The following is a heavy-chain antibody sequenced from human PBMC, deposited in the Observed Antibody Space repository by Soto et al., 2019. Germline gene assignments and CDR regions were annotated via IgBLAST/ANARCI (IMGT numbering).Heavy chain of an antibody. D-gene: IGHD1-26*01. Sequence: EVKLVETGGALIQPGGSLTLSCAVSGFTVSTNYMAWVRQGPGKGLEWVSVIYTGGTTYYADSVTGRFTFSRDTSKNILYLHLNSLTPDDTAVYYCARVWGYYFESWGQGTLVAVSS. CDR1: GFTVSTNY. J-gene: IGHJ4*02. CDR2: IYTGGTT. CDR3: ARVWGYYFES. V-gene: IGHV3-53*02.